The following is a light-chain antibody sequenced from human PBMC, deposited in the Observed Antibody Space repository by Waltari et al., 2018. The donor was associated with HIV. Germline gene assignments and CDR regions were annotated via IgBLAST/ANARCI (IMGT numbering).Light chain of an antibody. CDR1: SFNLGTTY. J-gene: IGLJ3*02. V-gene: IGLV1-51*01. CDR2: DTY. CDR3: AAWDSSLSVAV. Sequence: QSVLTQPPSVSAAPGQKVTIPCSGGSFNLGTTYVSWYQQVPGTAPKLLIYDTYNRPSGIPDRFSGSKSATSATLVIDGLQTGDEADYYCAAWDSSLSVAVFGGGTQVTVL.